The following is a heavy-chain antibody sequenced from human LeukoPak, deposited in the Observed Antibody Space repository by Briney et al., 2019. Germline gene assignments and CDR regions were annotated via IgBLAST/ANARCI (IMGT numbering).Heavy chain of an antibody. V-gene: IGHV3-48*04. CDR3: ARGAGPSVNDYGGNSLAY. D-gene: IGHD4-23*01. CDR2: ISSSTSTI. Sequence: GGSLRLSCAASGFTFSFYSMNWVRQAPGKGLEWVSYISSSTSTIYYADSVEGRFSISRDNAKNSLYLQMYSLSAEDTAVYYCARGAGPSVNDYGGNSLAYWGQGTLVTVSS. CDR1: GFTFSFYS. J-gene: IGHJ4*02.